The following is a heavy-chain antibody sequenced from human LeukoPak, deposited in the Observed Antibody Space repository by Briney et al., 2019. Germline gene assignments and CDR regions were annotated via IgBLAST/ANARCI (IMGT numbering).Heavy chain of an antibody. J-gene: IGHJ4*02. V-gene: IGHV1-2*02. CDR1: GYTFTNYG. Sequence: ASVTVSCKASGYTFTNYGISWVRQAPGQGLEWMGWINPKSGATNNAQRFQGRVTMTRDTSINTAYMELSRLTSDDTAVYYCATDVRDWGQGTLVTVSS. CDR3: ATDVRD. CDR2: INPKSGAT.